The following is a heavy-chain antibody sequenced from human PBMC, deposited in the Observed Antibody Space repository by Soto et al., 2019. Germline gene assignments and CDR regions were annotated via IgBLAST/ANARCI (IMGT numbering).Heavy chain of an antibody. Sequence: ASVKVSCKVSGYSLSDLSIHWVRQAPGKGLEWMGGLDAEDGETIYAQKLQGRGTMTEDTSTDTAYMELSNLTSEDTAMYYCATLPRTIERTPAAIWSFDSWGQGTLVTVSS. J-gene: IGHJ4*02. CDR2: LDAEDGET. D-gene: IGHD2-2*01. V-gene: IGHV1-24*01. CDR3: ATLPRTIERTPAAIWSFDS. CDR1: GYSLSDLS.